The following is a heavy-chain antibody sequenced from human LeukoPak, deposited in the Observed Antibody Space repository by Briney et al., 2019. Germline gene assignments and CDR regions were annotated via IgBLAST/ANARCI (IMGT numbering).Heavy chain of an antibody. CDR3: AKVISGRSGYYFDY. CDR1: GFTFSSYA. CDR2: ISGSGGST. D-gene: IGHD3-3*02. J-gene: IGHJ4*02. V-gene: IGHV3-23*01. Sequence: GGSLRLSCAASGFTFSSYAMSWVRQAPGKGLEWVSAISGSGGSTYYAGSVKGRFTISRDNSKNTLYLQMNSLRAEDTAVYYCAKVISGRSGYYFDYWGQGTLVTVSS.